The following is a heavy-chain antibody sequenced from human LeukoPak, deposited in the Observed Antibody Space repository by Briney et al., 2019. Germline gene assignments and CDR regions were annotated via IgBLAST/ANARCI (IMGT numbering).Heavy chain of an antibody. CDR1: GYTFNSYG. D-gene: IGHD2-15*01. V-gene: IGHV1-18*01. CDR2: ISPYRGDT. Sequence: GASVKVSCKASGYTFNSYGISWVRQAPGQGLEGMGWISPYRGDTEYAQEIQGRVSMTTDTSTSTAYMELRSQRSDDTAVYYCARQVLIAGGRYGMDVWGQGTTVTVSS. CDR3: ARQVLIAGGRYGMDV. J-gene: IGHJ6*02.